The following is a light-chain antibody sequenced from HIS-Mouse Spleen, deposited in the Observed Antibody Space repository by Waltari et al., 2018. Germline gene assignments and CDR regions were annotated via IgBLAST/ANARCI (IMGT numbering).Light chain of an antibody. Sequence: SYELTQPPSVSVSPGQTARITCSGDALPKKYAYWYQQKSGQAPWLVIYEDSKRPSGIPERFSGSSSGTMATLTISVAQVEDEADYYCYSTDSSGNHRVFGGGTKLTVL. CDR1: ALPKKY. CDR2: EDS. CDR3: YSTDSSGNHRV. J-gene: IGLJ2*01. V-gene: IGLV3-10*01.